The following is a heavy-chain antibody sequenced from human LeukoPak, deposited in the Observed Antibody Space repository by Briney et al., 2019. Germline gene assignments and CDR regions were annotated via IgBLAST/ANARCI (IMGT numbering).Heavy chain of an antibody. V-gene: IGHV1-2*02. J-gene: IGHJ5*02. Sequence: ASVKVSCKASGYTFTGYYMHWVRQAPGQGLEWMGWINPNSGGTKYAQKFQGRVTMTRDTSISTAYMELSSLRSDDTAVYYCAKDLDSSGWERWFDPWGQGTLVTVSS. CDR2: INPNSGGT. CDR1: GYTFTGYY. D-gene: IGHD6-19*01. CDR3: AKDLDSSGWERWFDP.